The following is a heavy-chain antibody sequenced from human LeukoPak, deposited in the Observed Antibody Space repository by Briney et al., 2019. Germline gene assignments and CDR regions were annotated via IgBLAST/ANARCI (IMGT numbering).Heavy chain of an antibody. CDR1: GFTFSSYG. Sequence: GGSLILSCAASGFTFSSYGMHWVRQAPGKGLEWVAVIWYDGSNKYYADSVKGRFTISRDNSKNTLYLQMNSLRAEDTAVYYCARQGKGSQGAFDIWGQGTMVTVSS. V-gene: IGHV3-33*01. CDR3: ARQGKGSQGAFDI. CDR2: IWYDGSNK. J-gene: IGHJ3*02.